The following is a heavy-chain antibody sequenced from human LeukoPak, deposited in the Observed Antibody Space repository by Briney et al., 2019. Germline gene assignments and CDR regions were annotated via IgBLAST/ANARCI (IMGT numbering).Heavy chain of an antibody. CDR3: ARGYSSSWYVYYYYYYMDV. Sequence: GASVKVSCKASGYTFTGYYMHWVRQAPGQGLEWMGWINPNSGNTGYAQKFQGRVTITRNTSISTAYMELSSLRSEDTAVYYCARGYSSSWYVYYYYYYMDVWGKGTTVTVSS. CDR1: GYTFTGYY. CDR2: INPNSGNT. J-gene: IGHJ6*03. V-gene: IGHV1-8*03. D-gene: IGHD6-13*01.